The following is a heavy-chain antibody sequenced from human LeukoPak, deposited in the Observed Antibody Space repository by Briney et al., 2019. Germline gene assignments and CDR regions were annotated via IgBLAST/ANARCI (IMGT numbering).Heavy chain of an antibody. J-gene: IGHJ4*02. Sequence: PTGGSLRLSCAASGFTFSSYGMHWVRQAPGKGLEWVAVISYDGNNKYYADSVKGRFTISRDNSKNTLYLQMNSLRDEDAAVCYCAKEYGIIDYWGQGTLVTVSS. V-gene: IGHV3-30*18. CDR1: GFTFSSYG. D-gene: IGHD2-15*01. CDR2: ISYDGNNK. CDR3: AKEYGIIDY.